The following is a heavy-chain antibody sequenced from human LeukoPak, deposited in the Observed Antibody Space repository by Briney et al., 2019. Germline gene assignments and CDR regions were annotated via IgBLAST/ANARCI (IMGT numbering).Heavy chain of an antibody. CDR3: ARDRHKYNYDSGGYPPY. V-gene: IGHV3-21*01. CDR2: ISSSSSYI. J-gene: IGHJ4*02. CDR1: GFTFFSYT. D-gene: IGHD3-22*01. Sequence: GGSLRLSCAASGFTFFSYTMNWVRQAPGKGLEWVSSISSSSSYIYYADSVKGRFTISRDNAKNSLYLQMNTLRAEDTAVYYCARDRHKYNYDSGGYPPYWGQGTLVTVSS.